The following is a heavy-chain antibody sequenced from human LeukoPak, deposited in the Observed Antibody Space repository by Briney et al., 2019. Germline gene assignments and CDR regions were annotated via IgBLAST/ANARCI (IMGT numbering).Heavy chain of an antibody. CDR1: GFTFSRFW. J-gene: IGHJ4*02. D-gene: IGHD3-10*01. Sequence: PGGSLRLSCAASGFTFSRFWMSWVRQAPGKGLEWVANINQDGSEKHYVDSAKGRFTISRDNAKNSLYLQMNSLRAEDTAVYYCARPMVRGVIVFSFDYWGQGTLVTVSS. V-gene: IGHV3-7*01. CDR3: ARPMVRGVIVFSFDY. CDR2: INQDGSEK.